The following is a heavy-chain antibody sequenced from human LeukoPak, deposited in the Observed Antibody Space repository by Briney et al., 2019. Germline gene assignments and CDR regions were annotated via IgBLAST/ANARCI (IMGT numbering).Heavy chain of an antibody. CDR1: GFTFTAYY. CDR3: ARSAPAYWYFDL. J-gene: IGHJ2*01. Sequence: GASVKVSCKASGFTFTAYYMHWVRQAPGQGLEWMGWISAYNGNTNYAQKLQGRVTMTTDTSTSTAYMELRSLRSDDTAVYYCARSAPAYWYFDLWGRGTLVTVSS. V-gene: IGHV1-18*04. CDR2: ISAYNGNT.